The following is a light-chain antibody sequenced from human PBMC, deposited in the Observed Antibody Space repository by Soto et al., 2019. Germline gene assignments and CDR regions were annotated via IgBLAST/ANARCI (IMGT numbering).Light chain of an antibody. CDR2: DAS. CDR1: QSVSSK. V-gene: IGKV3-15*01. J-gene: IGKJ5*01. CDR3: QQYNDWPPYT. Sequence: EIAMTQSPTTVSVSPGERATLSCRASQSVSSKLAWYQQKPGQPPRLLFFDASARATGVPDRFRGSGSGTEFILTISGLQSEDFAVYYCQQYNDWPPYTFGQGTRLEIK.